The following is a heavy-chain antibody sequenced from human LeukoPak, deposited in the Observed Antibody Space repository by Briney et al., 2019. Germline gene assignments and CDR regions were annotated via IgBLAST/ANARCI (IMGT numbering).Heavy chain of an antibody. D-gene: IGHD3-22*01. Sequence: PGGSLRLPCAASGFTFSSYWMSWVRQAPGKGLEWVAIIKQDGSDKYYVDSVKGRFTISRDNSKNTLYLQMNSLRAEDTAVYYCARDPGDYYDSSGYYGPYYFDYWGQGTLVTVSS. CDR2: IKQDGSDK. V-gene: IGHV3-7*01. CDR3: ARDPGDYYDSSGYYGPYYFDY. CDR1: GFTFSSYW. J-gene: IGHJ4*02.